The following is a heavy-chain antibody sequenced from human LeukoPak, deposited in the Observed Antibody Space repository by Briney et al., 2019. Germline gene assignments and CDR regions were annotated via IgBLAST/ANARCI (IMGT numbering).Heavy chain of an antibody. CDR1: GGSISSYY. J-gene: IGHJ4*02. D-gene: IGHD3-16*01. CDR2: IYYSGST. CDR3: AGGFRNYDS. V-gene: IGHV4-59*08. Sequence: SETLSLTCTVSGGSISSYYWSWIRQPPGKGLEWIGYIYYSGSTNYNPSLKSRVTISVDTSKNQFSLKLSSVTAADTAVYYCAGGFRNYDSGGQGTLVPVPS.